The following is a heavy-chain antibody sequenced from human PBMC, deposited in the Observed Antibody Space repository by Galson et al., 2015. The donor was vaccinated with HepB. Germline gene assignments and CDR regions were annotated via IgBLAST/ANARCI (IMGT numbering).Heavy chain of an antibody. CDR2: INPSGGST. CDR1: GYTFTSYY. D-gene: IGHD2-21*02. Sequence: SVKVSCKASGYTFTSYYMHWVRQAPGQGLEWMGIINPSGGSTRYAQKFQGRVTMTRDTSTSTVYMELSSLRSEDTAVYYCARLYCGGDCHFDYWGQGTLFTVSS. J-gene: IGHJ4*02. V-gene: IGHV1-46*01. CDR3: ARLYCGGDCHFDY.